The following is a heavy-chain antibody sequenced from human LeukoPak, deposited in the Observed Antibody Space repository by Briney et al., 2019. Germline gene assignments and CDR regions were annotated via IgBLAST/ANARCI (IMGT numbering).Heavy chain of an antibody. CDR1: GYSFTSYW. Sequence: GESLKISCKGSGYSFTSYWIGWVRQMPGKGLEWMGIIYPGDSDTRYSPSFQGQVTISADKSISTAYLQWSSLKASDTAMYYCARRYYDFWSGYYTDYFDYWGQGTLVTVSS. CDR2: IYPGDSDT. V-gene: IGHV5-51*01. D-gene: IGHD3-3*01. CDR3: ARRYYDFWSGYYTDYFDY. J-gene: IGHJ4*02.